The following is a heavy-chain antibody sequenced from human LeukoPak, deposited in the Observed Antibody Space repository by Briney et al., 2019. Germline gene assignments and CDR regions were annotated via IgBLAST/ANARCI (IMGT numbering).Heavy chain of an antibody. Sequence: SVKVSCKASGGTFSSYAISWVRQAPGRGLEWMGRIIPIFGIANYARKFQGRITITADKSTSTAYMELSSLRSEDTAVYYCARIAEPYYYDSGYAFDIWGQGTMVTVSS. CDR3: ARIAEPYYYDSGYAFDI. D-gene: IGHD3-22*01. CDR1: GGTFSSYA. CDR2: IIPIFGIA. J-gene: IGHJ3*02. V-gene: IGHV1-69*04.